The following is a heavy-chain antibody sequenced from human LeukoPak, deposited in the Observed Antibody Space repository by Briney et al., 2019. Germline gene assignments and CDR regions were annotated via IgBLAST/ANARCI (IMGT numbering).Heavy chain of an antibody. CDR3: ARGATRSPSRVPAYYYYMDV. J-gene: IGHJ6*03. CDR2: INHIGST. D-gene: IGHD2-2*01. CDR1: CGSFSGYY. V-gene: IGHV4-34*01. Sequence: HPSETLSLTCAVYCGSFSGYYWSWIRQPPGKGLEWIGEINHIGSTNYNPSLKSRVTISVDTSKSQFSLKLSSVTAAETAVYYCARGATRSPSRVPAYYYYMDVWGKGTTVTVSS.